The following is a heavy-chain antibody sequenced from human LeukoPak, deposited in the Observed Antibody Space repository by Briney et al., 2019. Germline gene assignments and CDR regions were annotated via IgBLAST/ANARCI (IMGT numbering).Heavy chain of an antibody. J-gene: IGHJ4*02. D-gene: IGHD2-2*01. Sequence: GASAKVSCKASGYTFTSYGISWVRQAPGQGLEWMGWISAYNGNTNYAQKLQGRVTMTTDTSTSTAYMELRSLRSDDTAVYYCARDPLGYCSSTSCYGPPGYWGQGTLVTVSS. V-gene: IGHV1-18*04. CDR2: ISAYNGNT. CDR1: GYTFTSYG. CDR3: ARDPLGYCSSTSCYGPPGY.